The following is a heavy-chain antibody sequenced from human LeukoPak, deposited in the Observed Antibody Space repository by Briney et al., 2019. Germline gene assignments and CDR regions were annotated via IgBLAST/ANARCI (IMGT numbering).Heavy chain of an antibody. CDR3: ARHGDPYSSSWYDY. CDR2: IYYSGST. Sequence: SETLSLTCTVSGGSISSGGYYWSWIRQHPGKGLEWIGYIYYSGSTYYNPSLKSRVTISVDTSKNQFSLKLSSVTAADTAVYYCARHGDPYSSSWYDYWGQGTLVTVSS. CDR1: GGSISSGGYY. V-gene: IGHV4-31*03. D-gene: IGHD6-13*01. J-gene: IGHJ4*02.